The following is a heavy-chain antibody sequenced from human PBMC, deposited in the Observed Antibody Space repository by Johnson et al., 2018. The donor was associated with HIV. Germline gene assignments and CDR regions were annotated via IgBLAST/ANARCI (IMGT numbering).Heavy chain of an antibody. CDR1: GFTVSSNY. J-gene: IGHJ3*02. CDR3: AKDRRELPSPFDI. CDR2: IYSGDST. Sequence: EQLVESGGGLVQPGGSLRLSCAASGFTVSSNYMSWVRQAPGKGLEWVSVIYSGDSTYYADSVQGRFTISRDNSKNTLYLQMNSLRAEDTAVYYCAKDRRELPSPFDIWGQGTMVTVSS. D-gene: IGHD1-7*01. V-gene: IGHV3-66*01.